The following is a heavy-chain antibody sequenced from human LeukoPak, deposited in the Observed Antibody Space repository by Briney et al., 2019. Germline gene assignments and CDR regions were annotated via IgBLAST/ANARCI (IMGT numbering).Heavy chain of an antibody. V-gene: IGHV3-23*01. D-gene: IGHD3-3*01. CDR1: GFTFSSYA. CDR3: AKGAQYDFWSGYTLEYFDV. Sequence: PGGSLRLSCAASGFTFSSYAMNWVSQAPGKGMDWVLFISASGSTTHYADSVTGRFTISRDNSNNTLYLQINSLRAEDTAAYYCAKGAQYDFWSGYTLEYFDVWGKGTLVTVSS. CDR2: ISASGSTT. J-gene: IGHJ4*02.